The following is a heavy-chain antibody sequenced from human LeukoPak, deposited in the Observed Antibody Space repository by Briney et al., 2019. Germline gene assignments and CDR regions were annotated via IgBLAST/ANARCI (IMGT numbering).Heavy chain of an antibody. V-gene: IGHV3-30*18. CDR3: AKARVVVAADY. D-gene: IGHD2-15*01. Sequence: GGSLRLSCAASGFTFSSYGMHWVRQAPGKGLEWVAVISYDGSNKYYADSVKGRFTISRDNSKNTLYLQMNSLRAEDTAVYYCAKARVVVAADYWGQGTLVTVSS. CDR2: ISYDGSNK. J-gene: IGHJ4*02. CDR1: GFTFSSYG.